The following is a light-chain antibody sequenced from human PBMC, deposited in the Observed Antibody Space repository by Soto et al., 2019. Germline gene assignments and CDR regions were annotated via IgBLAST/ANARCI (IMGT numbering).Light chain of an antibody. CDR3: HQASSFPLT. Sequence: DIQMTQSPSFVSASVGDRVTITCRASQGISSWLSWYQQKPGTAPTLLVYKASTLQDGVPSRFSGSGSGTDFTLTINSPQPEDFGTYYCHQASSFPLTFGGGTKVDI. CDR1: QGISSW. V-gene: IGKV1-12*01. CDR2: KAS. J-gene: IGKJ4*01.